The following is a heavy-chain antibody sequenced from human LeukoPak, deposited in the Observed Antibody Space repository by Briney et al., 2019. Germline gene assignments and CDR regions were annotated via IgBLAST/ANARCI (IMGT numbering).Heavy chain of an antibody. J-gene: IGHJ5*02. V-gene: IGHV1-2*02. CDR2: INPNSGGT. CDR3: ARDRGSYGDYWFDP. CDR1: VYTFTGYY. Sequence: ASVKVSCKASVYTFTGYYMHWVRQAPGQGLEWMGWINPNSGGTNYAQKFQGRVTMTRDTSISTAYMELSRLRSDDTAVYYCARDRGSYGDYWFDPWGQGTLVTVSS. D-gene: IGHD4-17*01.